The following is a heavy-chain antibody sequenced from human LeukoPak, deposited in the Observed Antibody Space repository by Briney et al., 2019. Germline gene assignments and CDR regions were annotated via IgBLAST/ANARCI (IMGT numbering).Heavy chain of an antibody. CDR3: ARGPYGGNDFDY. J-gene: IGHJ4*02. D-gene: IGHD2-21*01. CDR2: INPSGGST. V-gene: IGHV1-46*01. Sequence: GASVKVSCKASGYTFIIYYMHWVRQAPGQGLEWMGIINPSGGSTSYEQKFQGRVTMTRDTSTSTVYVELSSLRSEDTAVYYCARGPYGGNDFDYWGQGTLVTVSS. CDR1: GYTFIIYY.